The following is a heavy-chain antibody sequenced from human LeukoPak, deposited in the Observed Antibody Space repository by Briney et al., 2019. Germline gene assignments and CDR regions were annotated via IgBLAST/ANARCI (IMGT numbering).Heavy chain of an antibody. V-gene: IGHV3-64*01. J-gene: IGHJ4*02. CDR3: ARVMSGSGSKYFDY. Sequence: GGSLRLSCAASGFTFSSFPTHWVRQVPGKGLEYVSAISSTGETSYYANSVKDRFTISRDNSKNTLYLQMGSLRTEDMAVYYCARVMSGSGSKYFDYWGQGTLVTVSS. D-gene: IGHD3-10*01. CDR2: ISSTGETS. CDR1: GFTFSSFP.